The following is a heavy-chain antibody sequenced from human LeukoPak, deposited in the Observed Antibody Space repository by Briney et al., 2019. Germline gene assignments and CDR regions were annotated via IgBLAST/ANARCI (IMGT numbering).Heavy chain of an antibody. D-gene: IGHD2-2*01. J-gene: IGHJ4*02. CDR2: VSGSGGNT. Sequence: GGSLRLSCAASGFTFGSYAMSWVRQAPGKGLEWVSAVSGSGGNTYYADSVKGRFTISRDNSRNTLYLQMNSLRAEVTAIYYCAKNSAAGVSSASSFDYWGQGTLVTVSS. CDR1: GFTFGSYA. CDR3: AKNSAAGVSSASSFDY. V-gene: IGHV3-23*01.